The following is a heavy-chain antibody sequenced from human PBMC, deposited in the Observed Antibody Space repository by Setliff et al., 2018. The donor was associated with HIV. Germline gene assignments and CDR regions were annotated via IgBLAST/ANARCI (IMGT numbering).Heavy chain of an antibody. D-gene: IGHD7-27*01. CDR2: IFYSGST. V-gene: IGHV4-59*11. J-gene: IGHJ4*02. CDR1: GDSISSHY. Sequence: KTSETLSLTCTVSGDSISSHYWSWIRQPPGKGLEWIGYIFYSGSTNYNPSLKSRITISVDTSKNQFSLKLSSPTAADTAVYYCARAPNWGTYFDYWGQGTLVTVSS. CDR3: ARAPNWGTYFDY.